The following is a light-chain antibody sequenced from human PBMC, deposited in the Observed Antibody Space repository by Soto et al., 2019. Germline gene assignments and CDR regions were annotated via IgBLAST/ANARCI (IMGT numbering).Light chain of an antibody. Sequence: EIVLTQSPGTLSLSPGERATLSCRASQSVSSSYLAWYQQKPGQAPRLLIYGASTRATGIPVRFSGSGSGTEFTLTISSLQSEDFAVYYCQQYNNWPPWTFGQGTKVDI. CDR1: QSVSSSY. J-gene: IGKJ1*01. CDR3: QQYNNWPPWT. V-gene: IGKV3-15*01. CDR2: GAS.